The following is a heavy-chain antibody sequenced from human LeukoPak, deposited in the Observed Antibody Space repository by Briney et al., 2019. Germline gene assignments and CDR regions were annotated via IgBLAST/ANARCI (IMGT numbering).Heavy chain of an antibody. CDR1: GYTFTSYG. J-gene: IGHJ4*02. V-gene: IGHV1-18*01. CDR3: ARGLADYYDSSGYYALFDY. CDR2: ISAYNGNT. Sequence: GASVKVSCKASGYTFTSYGISWVRQAPGQGLEWMGWISAYNGNTNYAQKLQGRVTMTTDTSTSTAYMELRSLRSDDTAVYYCARGLADYYDSSGYYALFDYWGQGTLVTVSS. D-gene: IGHD3-22*01.